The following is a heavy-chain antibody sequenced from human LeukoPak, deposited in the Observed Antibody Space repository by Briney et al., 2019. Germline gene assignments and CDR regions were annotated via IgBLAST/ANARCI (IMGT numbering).Heavy chain of an antibody. CDR3: ARDSPGNSIWFDP. CDR2: IYSGGST. J-gene: IGHJ5*02. V-gene: IGHV3-53*01. Sequence: GGSLRLSCAASGFTLSSNYMSWVRQTPGKGLAWVSVIYSGGSTYYADSVKGRFTISRDNSKNTLYLQMNSLRAEDTAVYYCARDSPGNSIWFDPWGQGTLVTVSS. CDR1: GFTLSSNY. D-gene: IGHD4-23*01.